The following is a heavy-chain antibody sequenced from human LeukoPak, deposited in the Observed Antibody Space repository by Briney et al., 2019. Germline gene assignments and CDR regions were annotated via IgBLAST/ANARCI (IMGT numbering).Heavy chain of an antibody. Sequence: GSLKLSCMASGYTFTSYDINWVRQATGQGLEWMGWMNPNSGNTGYAQKFQGRVTMTRNTSISTAYMELSSLRSEDTAVYYCASAESGLTGCVYWGQVTLVTVSS. D-gene: IGHD3-9*01. CDR2: MNPNSGNT. CDR1: GYTFTSYD. CDR3: ASAESGLTGCVY. J-gene: IGHJ4*02. V-gene: IGHV1-8*01.